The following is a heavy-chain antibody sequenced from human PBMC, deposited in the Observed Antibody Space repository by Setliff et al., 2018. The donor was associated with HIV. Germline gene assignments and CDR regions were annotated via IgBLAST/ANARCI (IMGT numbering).Heavy chain of an antibody. D-gene: IGHD6-19*01. J-gene: IGHJ5*02. Sequence: ASVKVSCKASGYTFTSYYMHWVRQAPGQGLEWMGIINPSGGSTSYAQKFQGRVTITRDPSASTAYMELSSLRSEDTAVYYCARELEHSSGSGGFDPWGQGTLVTVSS. CDR1: GYTFTSYY. V-gene: IGHV1-46*01. CDR3: ARELEHSSGSGGFDP. CDR2: INPSGGST.